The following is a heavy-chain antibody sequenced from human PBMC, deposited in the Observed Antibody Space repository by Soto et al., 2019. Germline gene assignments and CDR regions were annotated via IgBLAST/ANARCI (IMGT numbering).Heavy chain of an antibody. V-gene: IGHV3-53*01. CDR1: GFTFGDNA. J-gene: IGHJ5*02. D-gene: IGHD5-18*01. CDR3: ARDTTMTP. CDR2: IYTGGST. Sequence: QPGGSLRLSCAVSGFTFGDNAMHWVRQAPEKGLEWVSVIYTGGSTYYADSVKGRFTISRDISKNTLYLQMNSLRPEDTAMYYCARDTTMTPWGQGTLVTVSS.